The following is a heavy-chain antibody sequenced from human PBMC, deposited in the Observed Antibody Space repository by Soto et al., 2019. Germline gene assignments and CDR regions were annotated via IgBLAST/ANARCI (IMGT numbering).Heavy chain of an antibody. CDR2: IYYSGST. Sequence: SETLSLTCTVSGGSISSGGYYWSWIRQHPGKGLEWIGYIYYSGSTYYNPSLKSRVTISVDTSKNQFSLKLSSVTAADTAVYYCARVVTVRGSVLFDPLGHGTLVTVSS. V-gene: IGHV4-31*03. J-gene: IGHJ5*02. D-gene: IGHD3-10*02. CDR3: ARVVTVRGSVLFDP. CDR1: GGSISSGGYY.